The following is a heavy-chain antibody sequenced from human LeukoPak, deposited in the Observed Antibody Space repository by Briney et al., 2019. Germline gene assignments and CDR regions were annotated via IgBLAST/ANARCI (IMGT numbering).Heavy chain of an antibody. J-gene: IGHJ4*02. CDR3: ARDHEVSSSSFDY. CDR2: IYYSGNT. CDR1: RGSVNSNSYY. Sequence: PSETLSLTCTVSRGSVNSNSYYWGWIRQPPGKGLEWIGTIYYSGNTYYNPSLESRVTISVDTSKNQFSLKLTFVTAADTAVYYCARDHEVSSSSFDYWGQGTLVTVSS. V-gene: IGHV4-39*07. D-gene: IGHD6-6*01.